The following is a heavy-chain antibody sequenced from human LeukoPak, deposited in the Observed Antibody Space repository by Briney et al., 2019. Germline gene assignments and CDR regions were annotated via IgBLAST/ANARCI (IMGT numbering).Heavy chain of an antibody. CDR2: TSGSGGST. D-gene: IGHD3-22*01. V-gene: IGHV3-23*01. Sequence: GGSLRLSCAASGFTFSSYAMSWVRQAPGKGLEWVSATSGSGGSTYYADSVKGRFTISRDNSKNTLYLQRNSLRAEDTAVYYCAKDLRYYDGYWGQGTLVTVSS. CDR3: AKDLRYYDGY. J-gene: IGHJ4*02. CDR1: GFTFSSYA.